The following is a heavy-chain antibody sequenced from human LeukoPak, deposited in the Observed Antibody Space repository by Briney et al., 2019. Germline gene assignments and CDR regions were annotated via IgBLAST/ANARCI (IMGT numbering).Heavy chain of an antibody. D-gene: IGHD3-10*01. V-gene: IGHV3-23*01. CDR1: GFTFGSYA. Sequence: PGGSLRLSCAASGFTFGSYAMSWVRQAPGKGLEWVSAISGSGGSTYYADSVKGRFTISRDNSKNTLYLQMNSLRAEDTAVYYCAKVRALLWFGDLGYWGQGTLVTVSS. CDR3: AKVRALLWFGDLGY. J-gene: IGHJ4*02. CDR2: ISGSGGST.